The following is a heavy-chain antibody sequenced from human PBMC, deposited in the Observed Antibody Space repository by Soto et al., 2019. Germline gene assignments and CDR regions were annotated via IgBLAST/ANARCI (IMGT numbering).Heavy chain of an antibody. Sequence: GGSLRLSCAASGFTFRSFTMNWVRQSPGQGLEWVSTISSNSAYIYYTDALRGRFTISRDNAKNSLHLQMNSLRAEDTAVYYCTRDASRDSSARGWFDPWGPGTLVTVSS. CDR1: GFTFRSFT. J-gene: IGHJ5*02. CDR3: TRDASRDSSARGWFDP. V-gene: IGHV3-21*01. D-gene: IGHD6-13*01. CDR2: ISSNSAYI.